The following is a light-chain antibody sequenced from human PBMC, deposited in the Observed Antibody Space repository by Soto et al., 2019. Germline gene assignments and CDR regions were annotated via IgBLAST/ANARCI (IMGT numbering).Light chain of an antibody. CDR3: QQYNNWPPGT. Sequence: EIVMTQSPATLSVSPVERATLSCRASQSVSSNLAWYQQKPGQAPRLLIYGASTRATGIPARFSGSGSGTEFTLTISSLQSEDFAVYYCQQYNNWPPGTFGQGTKLEIK. CDR1: QSVSSN. V-gene: IGKV3-15*01. J-gene: IGKJ2*01. CDR2: GAS.